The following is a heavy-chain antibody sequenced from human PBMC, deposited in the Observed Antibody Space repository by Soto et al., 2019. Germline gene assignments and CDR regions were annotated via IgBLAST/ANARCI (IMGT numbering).Heavy chain of an antibody. Sequence: ASVKVSCKASGYTFTSYDINWVRQATGQGLEWMGLMNPNSGNKGYAQKFQGRITITRDMSTSTAYMELSSLRSEDTAVYYCAAAPLYSGSYYDYFDYWGQGTLVTVSS. D-gene: IGHD1-26*01. V-gene: IGHV1-8*01. CDR3: AAAPLYSGSYYDYFDY. CDR1: GYTFTSYD. CDR2: MNPNSGNK. J-gene: IGHJ4*02.